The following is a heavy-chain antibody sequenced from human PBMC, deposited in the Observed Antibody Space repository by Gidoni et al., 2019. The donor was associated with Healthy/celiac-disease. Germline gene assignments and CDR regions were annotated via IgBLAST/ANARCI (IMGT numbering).Heavy chain of an antibody. D-gene: IGHD3-22*01. Sequence: QVQLVESGGCVVQPGGSLRLSCAAPGFPFRSYAMHWVRQAPGKGLECVAVISDDGSNKYYADSVKGRFTISRDNSKNTLYLQMNSLRAEDTAVYYCARERHYYDSSGYLDYWGQGTLVTVSS. V-gene: IGHV3-30-3*01. J-gene: IGHJ4*02. CDR2: ISDDGSNK. CDR3: ARERHYYDSSGYLDY. CDR1: GFPFRSYA.